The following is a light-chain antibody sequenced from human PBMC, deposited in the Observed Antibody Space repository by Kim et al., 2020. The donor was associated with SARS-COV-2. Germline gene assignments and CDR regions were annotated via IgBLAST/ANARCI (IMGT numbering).Light chain of an antibody. CDR1: SSDVGAYNY. CDR3: TSYAGTNNYVV. V-gene: IGLV2-8*01. CDR2: EVS. Sequence: SGATTCTATSSDVGAYNYVSWYQQLPGKAPKLMIYEVSKRPSGVPDRFSGSKSGTTASLTVSGLQSEDEADYYCTSYAGTNNYVVFGGGTQLTVL. J-gene: IGLJ2*01.